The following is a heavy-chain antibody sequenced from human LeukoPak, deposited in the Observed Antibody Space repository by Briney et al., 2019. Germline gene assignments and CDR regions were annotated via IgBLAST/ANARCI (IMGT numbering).Heavy chain of an antibody. CDR2: IDYSGDTT. D-gene: IGHD6-19*01. CDR3: TRSSGWYGVS. Sequence: PGGSLRLSSTASGFTLSSYEMTWIRQAPGKGLEWVSSIDYSGDTTYHADSVKGRFTISRDNSKSTLFLQLRSLGAADTVVYSGTRSSGWYGVSWGQGTLVTVSS. J-gene: IGHJ4*02. V-gene: IGHV3-23*01. CDR1: GFTLSSYE.